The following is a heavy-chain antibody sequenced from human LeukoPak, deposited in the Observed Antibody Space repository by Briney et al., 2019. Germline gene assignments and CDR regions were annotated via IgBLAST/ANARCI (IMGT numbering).Heavy chain of an antibody. CDR3: ARQHPYDSSGYLGPSDAFDI. CDR1: GFTVSSNY. J-gene: IGHJ3*02. Sequence: PGGSLRLSCAASGFTVSSNYMSWVRQAPGKGLEWVSVIYSGGSTYYADSVKGRFTISRDNSKNTLYLQMNSLRAEDTAVYYCARQHPYDSSGYLGPSDAFDIWGQGTMVTVSS. D-gene: IGHD3-22*01. CDR2: IYSGGST. V-gene: IGHV3-66*04.